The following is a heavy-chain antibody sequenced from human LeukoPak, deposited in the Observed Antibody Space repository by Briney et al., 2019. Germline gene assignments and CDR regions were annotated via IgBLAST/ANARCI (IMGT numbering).Heavy chain of an antibody. Sequence: GGSLRLSCAASGFTFDDYAMHWVRQAPGKGLEWVSGISWNSGSIGYADSVKGRFTISRDNAKNSLYLQMNSLRAEDTALYYCAKDTKKYSSSWYVRLSEWYYHGMDVWGQGTTVTVSS. CDR1: GFTFDDYA. D-gene: IGHD6-13*01. V-gene: IGHV3-9*01. CDR2: ISWNSGSI. CDR3: AKDTKKYSSSWYVRLSEWYYHGMDV. J-gene: IGHJ6*02.